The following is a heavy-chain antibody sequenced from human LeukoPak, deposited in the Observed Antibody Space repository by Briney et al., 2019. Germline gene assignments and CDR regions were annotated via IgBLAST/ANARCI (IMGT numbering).Heavy chain of an antibody. CDR1: GYTFTGYY. D-gene: IGHD2-15*01. Sequence: ASVKVSCKASGYTFTGYYMHWVRQAPGQGLEWMGWINPNSGGTNYAQKFQGRVTMTRDTSISTAYMELSRLRSDDTAVYYCARSSALLRDIVVVVAAEDYYYMDVWGKGTTVTVSS. CDR3: ARSSALLRDIVVVVAAEDYYYMDV. J-gene: IGHJ6*03. V-gene: IGHV1-2*02. CDR2: INPNSGGT.